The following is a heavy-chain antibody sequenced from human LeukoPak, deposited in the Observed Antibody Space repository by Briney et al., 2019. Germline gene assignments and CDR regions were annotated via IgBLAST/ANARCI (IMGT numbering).Heavy chain of an antibody. J-gene: IGHJ4*02. CDR2: INGRGGII. Sequence: GGSLRISCKASGFSFSNYYMNWVRQAPGRGLEWLSHINGRGGIINYADSVKGRFTISRDNARNSLDLHMSSLGAEDTAVYYCAREGDGSRYYFDYWGQGILVTVSS. V-gene: IGHV3-48*04. D-gene: IGHD2-21*01. CDR3: AREGDGSRYYFDY. CDR1: GFSFSNYY.